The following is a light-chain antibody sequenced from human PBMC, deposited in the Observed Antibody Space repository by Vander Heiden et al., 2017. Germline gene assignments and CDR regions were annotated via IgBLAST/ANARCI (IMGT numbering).Light chain of an antibody. Sequence: QSGLTQPPSVSGSPGQSVTISCTGISSDVASHNRVSWSQQPPGTVPKLMIYDVSNRPSGVPDRFSGSKSGNTASLTISGLQAEDEADYYCTSYTSSSTLVLFGGGTKLTVL. CDR3: TSYTSSSTLVL. J-gene: IGLJ2*01. CDR2: DVS. CDR1: SSDVASHNR. V-gene: IGLV2-18*02.